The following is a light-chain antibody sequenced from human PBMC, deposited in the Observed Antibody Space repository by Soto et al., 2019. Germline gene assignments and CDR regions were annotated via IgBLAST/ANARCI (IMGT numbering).Light chain of an antibody. Sequence: DIQMTQSPSSLSASVGDRVTITCRASQSISSYLNWYQQKPGKAPKLLIYAASSLQSGVPSRFSGSGSETDFTRPIISLQPEDVATYSCQQSYSTPLTFGPGTKVDIK. V-gene: IGKV1-39*01. J-gene: IGKJ3*01. CDR1: QSISSY. CDR2: AAS. CDR3: QQSYSTPLT.